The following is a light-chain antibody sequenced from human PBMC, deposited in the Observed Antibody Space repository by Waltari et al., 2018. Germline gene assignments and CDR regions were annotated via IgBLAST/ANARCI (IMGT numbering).Light chain of an antibody. CDR3: SSYTSSSTWV. Sequence: QSALTQPASVSESPGQSITISCTGTSSDVGGYNYVSWYQQHIGKAPKLMIYDVSKRPSVVSNRFSGSKSGNTASLTISGLQAEDEADYYCSSYTSSSTWVFGGGTKLTVL. V-gene: IGLV2-14*01. CDR1: SSDVGGYNY. CDR2: DVS. J-gene: IGLJ3*02.